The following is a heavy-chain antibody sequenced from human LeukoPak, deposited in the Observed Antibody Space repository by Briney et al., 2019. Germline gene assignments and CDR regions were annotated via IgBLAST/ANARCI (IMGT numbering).Heavy chain of an antibody. CDR3: AAGVNSGLRGIDS. V-gene: IGHV4-61*02. J-gene: IGHJ4*02. CDR2: IYSSGSA. D-gene: IGHD4-23*01. CDR1: GGSISSGAYY. Sequence: SETLSLTCTVSGGSISSGAYYWPWIRQPTGMRLEWIGRIYSSGSANSNPSLESRVTLSVDASKNQFSLNLGPVTAADTAVYYCAAGVNSGLRGIDSWGRGMLVTVSS.